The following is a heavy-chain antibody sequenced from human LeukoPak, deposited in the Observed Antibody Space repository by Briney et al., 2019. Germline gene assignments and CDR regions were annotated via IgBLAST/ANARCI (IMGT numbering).Heavy chain of an antibody. CDR1: GYTFTGQY. CDR2: INPNSGGT. Sequence: GASVKVSCKASGYTFTGQYMHWVRQAPGQGLEWMGWINPNSGGTNYAQKFQGRVTMARDTSISTAYMELSSLRFDDTAVYYCARGSGRQQLWFDPWGQGTLVTVSS. CDR3: ARGSGRQQLWFDP. V-gene: IGHV1-2*02. D-gene: IGHD6-13*01. J-gene: IGHJ5*02.